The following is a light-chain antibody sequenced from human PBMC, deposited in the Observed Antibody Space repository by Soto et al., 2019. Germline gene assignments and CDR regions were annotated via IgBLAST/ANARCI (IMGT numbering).Light chain of an antibody. V-gene: IGKV1-39*01. J-gene: IGKJ1*01. CDR3: QQYYSYPGT. Sequence: DIQMTQSPSSLSASVGDRVTITCRASQTISTYLNWYQQKPGKAPRLLIYDASSLLSGVPSRFSGSGSGTDFTLTISCLQSEDFATYYCQQYYSYPGTFGQGTKVDIK. CDR2: DAS. CDR1: QTISTY.